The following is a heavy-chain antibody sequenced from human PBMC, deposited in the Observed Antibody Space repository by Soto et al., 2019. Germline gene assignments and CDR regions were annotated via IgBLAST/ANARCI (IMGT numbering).Heavy chain of an antibody. V-gene: IGHV4-39*07. CDR3: PRVKVESSSSLDY. J-gene: IGHJ4*02. D-gene: IGHD6-6*01. CDR1: DGYISSIGYC. CDR2: VYYSGST. Sequence: SETQSHTYTVSDGYISSIGYCWSWNQQPPGKGLGWIGGVYYSGSTYYNPSLKSRVTISVDTSKNQFSLKLSSVTAADTAVYYCPRVKVESSSSLDYWGQAILVTVSS.